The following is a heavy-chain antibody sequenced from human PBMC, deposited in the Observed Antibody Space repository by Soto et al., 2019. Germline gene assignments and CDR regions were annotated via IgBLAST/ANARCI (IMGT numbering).Heavy chain of an antibody. Sequence: GVSLRLSCAASGFTFSSYWMHWFRQAPGKGLVWVSRINSDGSSTSYADSVKGRFTISRDNAKNTLFLQMNSLRAEDTAVYYCGSLPDYWGQGTLVTVSS. V-gene: IGHV3-74*01. CDR3: GSLPDY. J-gene: IGHJ4*02. CDR1: GFTFSSYW. CDR2: INSDGSST.